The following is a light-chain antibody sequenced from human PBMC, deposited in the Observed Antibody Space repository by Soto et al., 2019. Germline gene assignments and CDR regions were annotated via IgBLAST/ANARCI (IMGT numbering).Light chain of an antibody. V-gene: IGLV2-8*01. CDR1: SSDIGGYNS. CDR3: QSYDTSLGGSRV. J-gene: IGLJ1*01. CDR2: GNS. Sequence: QSVLTQPPSASGSPGQSVTISCTGTSSDIGGYNSVSWYQQHPGKAPRLIIYGNSNRPSGVPDRFSGSRSGTSASLAITGLQDEDEADYYCQSYDTSLGGSRVFGTGTKLTVL.